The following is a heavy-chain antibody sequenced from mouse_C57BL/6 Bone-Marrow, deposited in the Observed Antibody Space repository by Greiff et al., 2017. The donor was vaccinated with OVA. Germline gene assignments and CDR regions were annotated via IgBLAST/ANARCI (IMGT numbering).Heavy chain of an antibody. V-gene: IGHV14-3*01. J-gene: IGHJ1*03. Sequence: VQLQQSGAELVRPGASVKLSCTASGFNIKNTYMHWVKQRPEQGLEWIGRIDPANGNTKYAPKFQGKATITADTSSNTAYLQLSSLTSEDTAIYYCARKGSSGYVHWYFDVWGTGTTVTVSS. CDR1: GFNIKNTY. D-gene: IGHD3-2*02. CDR3: ARKGSSGYVHWYFDV. CDR2: IDPANGNT.